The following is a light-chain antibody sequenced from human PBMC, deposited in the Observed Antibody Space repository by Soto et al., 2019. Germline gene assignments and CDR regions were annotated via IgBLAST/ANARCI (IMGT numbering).Light chain of an antibody. CDR1: SGLSSYA. CDR3: QTWDTGIHV. CDR2: INSDGSH. V-gene: IGLV4-69*01. Sequence: QPVLTQSPSASASLGASVRLTCTLSSGLSSYAIAWHQQQPGKGPRYLMKINSDGSHTKGDGIPHRFSGSSSGAERYLTISSLQSEDEADFYCQTWDTGIHVFGGGTKLTVL. J-gene: IGLJ3*02.